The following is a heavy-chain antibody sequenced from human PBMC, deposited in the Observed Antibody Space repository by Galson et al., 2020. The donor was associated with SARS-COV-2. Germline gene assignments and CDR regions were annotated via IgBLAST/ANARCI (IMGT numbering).Heavy chain of an antibody. CDR1: GFSFSGYY. CDR3: ARAYNYAFDY. J-gene: IGHJ4*02. V-gene: IGHV3-64*01. CDR2: INTNGGST. D-gene: IGHD5-18*01. Sequence: GESLKISCAASGFSFSGYYMFWVRQAPGKGLEYVSAINTNGGSTYYANSVKGRFTISRDNSKNTLYLQMGSLRAEDVAVYFCARAYNYAFDYWGQGTLVTVSS.